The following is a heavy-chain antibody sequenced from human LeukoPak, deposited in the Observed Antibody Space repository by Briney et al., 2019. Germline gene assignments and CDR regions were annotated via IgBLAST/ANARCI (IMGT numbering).Heavy chain of an antibody. V-gene: IGHV3-7*01. CDR3: ARAPRKPADAFDI. D-gene: IGHD1-14*01. J-gene: IGHJ3*02. Sequence: GGSLRLSCAASGLTFINYGMHWVRQAPGKGLEWVANIKQDGSEKYYVDSVKGRFTISRDNAKNSLYLQMNSLRAEDTAVYYCARAPRKPADAFDIWGQGTMVTVSS. CDR2: IKQDGSEK. CDR1: GLTFINYG.